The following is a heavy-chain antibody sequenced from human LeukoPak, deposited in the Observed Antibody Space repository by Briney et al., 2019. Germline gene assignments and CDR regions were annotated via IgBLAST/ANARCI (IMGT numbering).Heavy chain of an antibody. V-gene: IGHV1-2*02. CDR2: INPNSGGT. CDR3: ARDKQQLAQFDY. J-gene: IGHJ4*02. CDR1: GYTFTGYY. D-gene: IGHD6-13*01. Sequence: ASVKVSCKASGYTFTGYYMHWVRQAPGQGLEWMGWINPNSGGTNYAQKFQGRVTMTRGTSISTAYMELSRLRSDDTAVYYCARDKQQLAQFDYWGQGTLVTVSS.